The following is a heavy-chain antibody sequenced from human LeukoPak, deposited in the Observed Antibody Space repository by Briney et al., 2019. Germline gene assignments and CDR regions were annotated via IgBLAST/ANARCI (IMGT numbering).Heavy chain of an antibody. J-gene: IGHJ6*03. D-gene: IGHD2-2*02. CDR3: ARGVPAAILDYYYYMDV. CDR1: GYTFTSYG. V-gene: IGHV1-18*01. Sequence: ASVKVSCKASGYTFTSYGISWVRQAPGQGLEWMGWISAYNGNTNYAQKLQGRVTMTTDTSTSTAYMELRSLRSDDTAVYYCARGVPAAILDYYYYMDVWGKGTTVTVSS. CDR2: ISAYNGNT.